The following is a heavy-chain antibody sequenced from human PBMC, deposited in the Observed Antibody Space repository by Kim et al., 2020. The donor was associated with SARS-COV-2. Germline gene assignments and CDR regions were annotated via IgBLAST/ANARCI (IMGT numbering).Heavy chain of an antibody. CDR2: ISSSSYI. Sequence: GGSLRLSCAASGFTFSSYSMNWVRQAPGKGLEWVSSISSSSYIYYADSVKGRFTISRDNGKNSLYLQMNSLRAEDTAVYYCARDQKGGYYYGMDVWGQGTTVTVSS. CDR1: GFTFSSYS. CDR3: ARDQKGGYYYGMDV. D-gene: IGHD3-16*01. J-gene: IGHJ6*02. V-gene: IGHV3-21*01.